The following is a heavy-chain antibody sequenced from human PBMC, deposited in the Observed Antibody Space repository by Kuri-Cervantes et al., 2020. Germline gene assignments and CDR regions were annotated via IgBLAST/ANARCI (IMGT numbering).Heavy chain of an antibody. V-gene: IGHV1-69*06. CDR2: IIPIFGTA. Sequence: SVKVSCKASGGTFSSYAISWVRQAPGQGLEWMGGIIPIFGTANYAQKFQGRVTMTRDTSTGTVYMELSSLRSEDTAVYYCARGVTGTTGNWFDPWGQGTLVTVSS. J-gene: IGHJ5*02. CDR1: GGTFSSYA. CDR3: ARGVTGTTGNWFDP. D-gene: IGHD1-20*01.